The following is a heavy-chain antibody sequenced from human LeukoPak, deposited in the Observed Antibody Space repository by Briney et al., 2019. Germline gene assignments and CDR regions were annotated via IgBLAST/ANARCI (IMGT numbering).Heavy chain of an antibody. J-gene: IGHJ5*02. CDR3: AKNGEVLSWFDP. D-gene: IGHD3-10*01. V-gene: IGHV3-23*01. CDR1: GVTFSSYW. Sequence: PGGSLRLSCAASGVTFSSYWMHWVRQAPGKGLEWVSTISGSGGSNYYADSVKGRFTISRDNSKNTLYLQMNSLRAEDTAVYSCAKNGEVLSWFDPWGQGTLVTVSS. CDR2: ISGSGGSN.